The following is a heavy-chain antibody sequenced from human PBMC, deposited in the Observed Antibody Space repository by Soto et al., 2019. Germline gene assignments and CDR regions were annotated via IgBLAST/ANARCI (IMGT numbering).Heavy chain of an antibody. CDR3: ARDYGGNSGWFDP. D-gene: IGHD4-17*01. V-gene: IGHV1-8*01. Sequence: AASVKVSCKASGYTFTSYAINWVRQATGQGLEWMGWMNPNNDNTGYAQKFQGRVTMTRDTSISTAYIELSSLRFEDTAVYYCARDYGGNSGWFDPWGQGTLVTVSS. CDR1: GYTFTSYA. CDR2: MNPNNDNT. J-gene: IGHJ5*02.